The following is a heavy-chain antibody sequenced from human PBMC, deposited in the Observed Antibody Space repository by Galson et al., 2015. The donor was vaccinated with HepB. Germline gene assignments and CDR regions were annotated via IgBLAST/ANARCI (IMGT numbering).Heavy chain of an antibody. CDR2: ISGSGGST. Sequence: SLRLSCAASGLTFSSYAMSWVRQAPGKGLEWVSAISGSGGSTYYADSVKGRFTISRDNSKNTLYLQMNSLRAEDTAVYYCAKGIAGGYYYYYGMDVWGQGTTVTVSS. V-gene: IGHV3-23*01. CDR3: AKGIAGGYYYYYGMDV. D-gene: IGHD6-13*01. CDR1: GLTFSSYA. J-gene: IGHJ6*02.